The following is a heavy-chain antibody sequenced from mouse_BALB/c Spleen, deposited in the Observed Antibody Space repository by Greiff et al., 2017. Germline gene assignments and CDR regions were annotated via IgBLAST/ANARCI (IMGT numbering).Heavy chain of an antibody. Sequence: DVMLVESGGGLVKPGGSLKLSCAASGFTFSSYAMSWVRQSPEKRLEWVAEISSGGSYTYYPDTVTGRFTISRDNAKNTLYLEMSSLRSEDTAMYYCARAYYGSSYYYAMDYWGQGTSVTVSS. CDR1: GFTFSSYA. J-gene: IGHJ4*01. CDR2: ISSGGSYT. V-gene: IGHV5-9-4*01. D-gene: IGHD1-1*01. CDR3: ARAYYGSSYYYAMDY.